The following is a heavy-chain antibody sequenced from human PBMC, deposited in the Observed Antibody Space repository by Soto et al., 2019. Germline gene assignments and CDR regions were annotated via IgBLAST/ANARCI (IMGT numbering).Heavy chain of an antibody. Sequence: QVQLVESGGGVVQPGRSLRLSCEASGFTLMSHGMHWVRQAPGKGLEWVAVIWNDGSHKYYPDYVKGRFTISRDDSKKTMYLQMDSLRVEDTAVYYCARSAYGDYEGHDAFDIWGQGTLVTVSS. D-gene: IGHD4-17*01. J-gene: IGHJ3*02. CDR3: ARSAYGDYEGHDAFDI. V-gene: IGHV3-33*01. CDR1: GFTLMSHG. CDR2: IWNDGSHK.